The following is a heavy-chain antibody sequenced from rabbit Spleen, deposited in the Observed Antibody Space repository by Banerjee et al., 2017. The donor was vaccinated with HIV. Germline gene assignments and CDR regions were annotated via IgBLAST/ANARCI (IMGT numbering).Heavy chain of an antibody. CDR2: IESNTDIT. V-gene: IGHV1S69*01. Sequence: QSVEESGGRLVTPGTPLTLTCTVSGFSLNKYAMIWVRQAPGEGLEWIGIIESNTDITAYASWAKGRFTISKTSTTVDLKVTSPTTEDTATYFCARLFLGYYYGMDLWGQGTLVTVS. J-gene: IGHJ6*01. CDR3: ARLFLGYYYGMDL. CDR1: GFSLNKYA. D-gene: IGHD4-2*01.